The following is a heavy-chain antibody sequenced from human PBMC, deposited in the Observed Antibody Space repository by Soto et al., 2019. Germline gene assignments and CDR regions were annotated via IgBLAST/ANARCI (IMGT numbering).Heavy chain of an antibody. CDR1: GGSFSDYY. CDR3: ARAKVGNYVDKLLDY. Sequence: SETLSLTCAVYGGSFSDYYWTWIRQPPGRGLEWIGEINHSGSTNYNPSLKSRVTISVDTSKNQFSLKLSSVIAADTAVYYCARAKVGNYVDKLLDYWGQGTLVTVSS. D-gene: IGHD4-4*01. J-gene: IGHJ4*02. CDR2: INHSGST. V-gene: IGHV4-34*01.